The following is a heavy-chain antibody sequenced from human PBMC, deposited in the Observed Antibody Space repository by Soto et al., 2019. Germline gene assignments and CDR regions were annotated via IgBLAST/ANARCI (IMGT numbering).Heavy chain of an antibody. CDR3: ARVLGIGGKGAFDI. V-gene: IGHV3-20*01. J-gene: IGHJ3*02. D-gene: IGHD7-27*01. Sequence: GGSLRLSCAASGFTFDDYGMSWVRQAPGKGLEWVSGINWNGGSTGYADSVKGRFTISRDNAKNSLYLQMNSLRAEDTALYHCARVLGIGGKGAFDIWGQGTMVTVSS. CDR2: INWNGGST. CDR1: GFTFDDYG.